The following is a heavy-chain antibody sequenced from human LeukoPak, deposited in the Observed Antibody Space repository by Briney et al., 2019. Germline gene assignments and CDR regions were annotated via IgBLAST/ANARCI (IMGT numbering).Heavy chain of an antibody. CDR3: GRVRTGNTGSPEYFED. J-gene: IGHJ1*01. V-gene: IGHV4-61*01. D-gene: IGHD5-12*01. Sequence: SETLSLTCTVSGGSVSSGSYYWSWIRQPPGKGLEWIGYIYYSGSTNYNPSLKSRVTILADTSKNQFSLRLNSVTAADTAVYFCGRVRTGNTGSPEYFEDWGQGTLVTVSS. CDR1: GGSVSSGSYY. CDR2: IYYSGST.